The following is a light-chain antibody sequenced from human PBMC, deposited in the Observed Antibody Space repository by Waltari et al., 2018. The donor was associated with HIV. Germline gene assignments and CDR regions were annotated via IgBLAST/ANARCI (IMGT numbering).Light chain of an antibody. Sequence: QSALTQPPSASGSPGQSVTLACTGTSSEVGGYNSVSWHQQHPGNAPKLMIYDGMKRPSGVPDRFSGSKSGNTASLTVSGLQPEDEADYYCSSHAGSKVVFGGGTRLTVL. CDR1: SSEVGGYNS. V-gene: IGLV2-8*01. CDR2: DGM. CDR3: SSHAGSKVV. J-gene: IGLJ2*01.